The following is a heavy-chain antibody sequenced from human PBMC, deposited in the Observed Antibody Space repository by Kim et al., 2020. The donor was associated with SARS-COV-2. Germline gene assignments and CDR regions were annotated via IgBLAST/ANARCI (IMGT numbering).Heavy chain of an antibody. CDR2: ISGSGSTI. Sequence: GGSLRLSCAASGFTFSTYEMNWVRQAPGKGLEWVSYISGSGSTIYYADSVRGRFSISRDNAKNSLYLQMNSLRAEDTAVYYCARDSFSVAAEFDYWCQGT. V-gene: IGHV3-48*03. J-gene: IGHJ4*02. CDR3: ARDSFSVAAEFDY. D-gene: IGHD6-19*01. CDR1: GFTFSTYE.